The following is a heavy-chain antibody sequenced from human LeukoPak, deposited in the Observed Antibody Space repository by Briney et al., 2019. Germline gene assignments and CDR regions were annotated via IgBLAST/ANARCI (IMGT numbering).Heavy chain of an antibody. D-gene: IGHD3-9*01. J-gene: IGHJ4*02. CDR1: GYTFTSYG. CDR2: ISAYNGNT. Sequence: ASVKVSCKASGYTFTSYGISWVRQAPGQGLEWMGWISAYNGNTNYAQKLQGRVTMTTDTSTSTAYMELRSLRSDDTAVYYCARVGPYYDILTGYADYWGQGTLVTVSS. CDR3: ARVGPYYDILTGYADY. V-gene: IGHV1-18*01.